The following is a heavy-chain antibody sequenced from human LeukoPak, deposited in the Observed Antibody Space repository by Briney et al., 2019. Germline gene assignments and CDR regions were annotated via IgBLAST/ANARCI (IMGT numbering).Heavy chain of an antibody. CDR2: ISSSSSTI. CDR1: GFTFSSYS. Sequence: GGSLRLSCAASGFTFSSYSMNWVRQAPGKGLEWVSYISSSSSTIYYADSVKGRFTISRDNAKNSLYLQMNSLRAEDTAAYYCAKDLEEWELKTPFDYWGQGTLVTVSS. V-gene: IGHV3-48*04. CDR3: AKDLEEWELKTPFDY. D-gene: IGHD1-26*01. J-gene: IGHJ4*02.